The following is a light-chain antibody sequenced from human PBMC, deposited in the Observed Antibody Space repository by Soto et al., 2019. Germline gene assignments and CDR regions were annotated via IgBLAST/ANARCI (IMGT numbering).Light chain of an antibody. CDR3: QSYDNSLSGHVI. Sequence: QSVLTQPPSVSGAPGQRITISCTGSSSNIGAGYDVHWYQHLPGTAPKLLIYGNTNRPSGVPDRFSGSKSGTSASLAIAGLQAEDEDDYYCQSYDNSLSGHVIFGGGTKVTVL. V-gene: IGLV1-40*01. J-gene: IGLJ2*01. CDR1: SSNIGAGYD. CDR2: GNT.